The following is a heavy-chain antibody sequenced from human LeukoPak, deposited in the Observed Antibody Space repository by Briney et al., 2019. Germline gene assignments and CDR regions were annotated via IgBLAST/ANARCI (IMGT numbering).Heavy chain of an antibody. V-gene: IGHV3-7*01. CDR1: GFTFSSYW. CDR3: ARAPEMATIYFQH. CDR2: IKQDGSEK. Sequence: GGSLRLSCAASGFTFSSYWMSWVRHAPGKGLEWVANIKQDGSEKYYVDSVKGRFTISRDNAKNSLYLQMNSVRAEDTAVYYCARAPEMATIYFQHWGQGTLVTVSS. D-gene: IGHD5-24*01. J-gene: IGHJ1*01.